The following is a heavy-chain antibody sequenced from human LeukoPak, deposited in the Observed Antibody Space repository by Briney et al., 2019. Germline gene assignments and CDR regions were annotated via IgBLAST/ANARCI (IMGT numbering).Heavy chain of an antibody. V-gene: IGHV1-46*01. Sequence: ASVKVSCKASGYTFTSYYMHWVRQAPGQGLEWMGIINPSGGSTSYAQKFQGRVTMTRDTSTSTDYMELSSLRSEDTAVYYCARARLSYYYDSSLGYWGQGTLVTVSS. J-gene: IGHJ4*02. CDR1: GYTFTSYY. CDR3: ARARLSYYYDSSLGY. CDR2: INPSGGST. D-gene: IGHD3-22*01.